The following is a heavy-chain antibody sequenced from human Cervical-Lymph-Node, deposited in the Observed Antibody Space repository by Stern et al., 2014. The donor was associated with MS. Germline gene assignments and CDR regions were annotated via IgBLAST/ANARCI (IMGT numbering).Heavy chain of an antibody. CDR1: GLSLSTSGTR. CDR3: ARIRSTVTTYSRDDAFDI. D-gene: IGHD4-17*01. J-gene: IGHJ3*02. CDR2: IDWDDDK. V-gene: IGHV2-70*04. Sequence: QVTLRESGPALVKPTQTLTLTCTFSGLSLSTSGTRVSWIRQPPGNALEWLARIDWDDDKFYSTSLKTRLTISKDTSKNQVVLTMTNMDPVDTATYYCARIRSTVTTYSRDDAFDIWGQGTMVTVSS.